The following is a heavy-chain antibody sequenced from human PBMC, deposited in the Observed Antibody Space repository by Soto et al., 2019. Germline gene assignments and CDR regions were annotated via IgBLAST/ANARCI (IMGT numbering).Heavy chain of an antibody. J-gene: IGHJ6*02. V-gene: IGHV5-10-1*01. D-gene: IGHD6-13*01. Sequence: GESLKISCKGSGYSFTSYWISWVRQMPGKGLEWMGRIDPSDSYTNYSPSLQGHVTISADKSISTAYLQWSSLKASDTAMYYCAGRQPDVGYYGMDVWGQGTTVTVSS. CDR2: IDPSDSYT. CDR3: AGRQPDVGYYGMDV. CDR1: GYSFTSYW.